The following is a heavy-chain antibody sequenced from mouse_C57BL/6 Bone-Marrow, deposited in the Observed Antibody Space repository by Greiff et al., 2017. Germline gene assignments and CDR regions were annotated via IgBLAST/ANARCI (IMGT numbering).Heavy chain of an antibody. CDR1: GFTFSDYG. D-gene: IGHD1-1*01. CDR2: ISSGSSTI. V-gene: IGHV5-17*01. J-gene: IGHJ2*01. CDR3: ARFSSVGYFDY. Sequence: EVKLVESGGGLVKPGGSLKLSCAASGFTFSDYGMHWVRQAPEKGLEWVAYISSGSSTIYYADTVKGRFTISRDNAKNTLFLQMTSLRSEDTAMYYCARFSSVGYFDYWGQGTTLTGSS.